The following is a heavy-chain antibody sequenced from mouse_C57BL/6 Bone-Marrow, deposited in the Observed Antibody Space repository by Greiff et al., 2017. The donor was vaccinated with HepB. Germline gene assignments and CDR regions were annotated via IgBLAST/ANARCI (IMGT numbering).Heavy chain of an antibody. CDR2: INPRNGGT. J-gene: IGHJ4*01. CDR1: GYTFTSYW. V-gene: IGHV1-53*01. Sequence: QVQLKESGTELVKPGASVKLSCKASGYTFTSYWIHWVKQRPGQGLEWIGNINPRNGGTDYSEKFKIKATLTVDKSSSTAYMQLSSLSSEESAAYYCARGWLPYAMDYWGQGTSVTVSA. D-gene: IGHD2-3*01. CDR3: ARGWLPYAMDY.